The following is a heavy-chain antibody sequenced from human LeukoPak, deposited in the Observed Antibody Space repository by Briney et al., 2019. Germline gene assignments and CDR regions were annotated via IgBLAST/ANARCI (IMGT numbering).Heavy chain of an antibody. CDR3: ASYGSGSYNNCFDP. D-gene: IGHD3-10*01. CDR2: IYTSGST. Sequence: SETLSLTCTVSGGSISSGGYYWSWIRQPAGKGLEWIGRIYTSGSTNYNPSLKSRVTISVDTSKNQFSLRLSSVTAADTAVYFCASYGSGSYNNCFDPWGQGTLVTVSS. J-gene: IGHJ5*02. V-gene: IGHV4-61*02. CDR1: GGSISSGGYY.